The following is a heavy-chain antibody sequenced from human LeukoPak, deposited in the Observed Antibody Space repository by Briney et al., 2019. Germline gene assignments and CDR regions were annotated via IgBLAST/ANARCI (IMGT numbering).Heavy chain of an antibody. CDR1: GFTFSSSA. D-gene: IGHD3-9*01. Sequence: AGGSLRLSCAASGFTFSSSAMHWVRQAPGKGLEWVAVISYGGTNKIYAESVKGRFTISRDNSKNTLYLQMNSLTTEDTAVYYCAKAESPDILSGYYRSYFDHWGQGTLVTVSS. CDR2: ISYGGTNK. V-gene: IGHV3-30*04. J-gene: IGHJ4*02. CDR3: AKAESPDILSGYYRSYFDH.